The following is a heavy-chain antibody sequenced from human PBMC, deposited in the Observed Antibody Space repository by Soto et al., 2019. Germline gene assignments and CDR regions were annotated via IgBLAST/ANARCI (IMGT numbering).Heavy chain of an antibody. D-gene: IGHD2-2*01. CDR1: GYTFTSYG. J-gene: IGHJ5*02. CDR3: ARKSKGVVPAAMSWFDP. Sequence: QVQLVQSGAEVKKPGASVKVSCKASGYTFTSYGISWVRQAPGQGLEWMGWISAYNGNTNYAQKLQGRVTMTTDTSTSTAYMELRSLRSDDTAVYYCARKSKGVVPAAMSWFDPWGQGTLVTVSS. V-gene: IGHV1-18*01. CDR2: ISAYNGNT.